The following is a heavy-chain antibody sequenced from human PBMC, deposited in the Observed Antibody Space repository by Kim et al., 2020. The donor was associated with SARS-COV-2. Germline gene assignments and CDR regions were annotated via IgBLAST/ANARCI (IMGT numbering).Heavy chain of an antibody. CDR1: GFTFSSYA. CDR3: SKDERFGEVLGGDFGY. CDR2: ISGSGSST. V-gene: IGHV3-23*01. Sequence: GGSLRLSCAASGFTFSSYALTWVRQAPGEGLEWVSTISGSGSSTIHAEAVKGRFTIARDNSKNTLYLQMNRRRAEDTAADYCSKDERFGEVLGGDFGY. J-gene: IGHJ4*03. D-gene: IGHD3-10*01.